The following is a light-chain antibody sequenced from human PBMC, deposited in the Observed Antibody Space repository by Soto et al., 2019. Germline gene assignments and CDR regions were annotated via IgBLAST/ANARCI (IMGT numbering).Light chain of an antibody. J-gene: IGLJ3*02. CDR2: EVT. CDR1: SSDVGAYNY. V-gene: IGLV2-8*01. CDR3: SSFASSNTCV. Sequence: QSALTQPPSASGSPGQSVTISCTGTSSDVGAYNYVSWYQQHAGKAPKLVIYEVTKRPSGVPDRFSGSKSANTASLTVSGLQAEDEADYYCSSFASSNTCVFGGGTNLTVL.